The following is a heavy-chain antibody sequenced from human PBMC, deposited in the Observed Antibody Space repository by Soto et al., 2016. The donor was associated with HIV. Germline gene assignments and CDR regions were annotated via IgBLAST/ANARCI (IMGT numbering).Heavy chain of an antibody. D-gene: IGHD1-1*01. J-gene: IGHJ4*02. CDR1: GYTFTSYS. CDR2: VDPRSGGI. V-gene: IGHV1-46*01. Sequence: QVQLVQSGAEVKKPGASVRVSCKASGYTFTSYSLHWVRQAPGQGLEWMGRVDPRSGGIHYSQNFQDRVSVTRDTSTNTVFLDLGSLRSEDTALYYCARELLGTCYFDYWGQGTLVTVSS. CDR3: ARELLGTCYFDY.